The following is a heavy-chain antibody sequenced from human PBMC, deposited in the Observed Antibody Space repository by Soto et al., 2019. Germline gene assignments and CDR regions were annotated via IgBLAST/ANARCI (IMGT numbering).Heavy chain of an antibody. Sequence: ASVKVSCKASRYSFTSYALDWVRQAPGERLEWMGWINAGNSDTTYSEKFQGRVTMTRDTSANTAYMDLSSLRSADTSVYYCARDPGAGAALRAYHFDYWGQGTLVTVSS. J-gene: IGHJ4*01. CDR1: RYSFTSYA. V-gene: IGHV1-3*01. CDR2: INAGNSDT. D-gene: IGHD6-13*01. CDR3: ARDPGAGAALRAYHFDY.